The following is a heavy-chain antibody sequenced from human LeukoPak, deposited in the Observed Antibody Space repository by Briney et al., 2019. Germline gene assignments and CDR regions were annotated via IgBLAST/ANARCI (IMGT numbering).Heavy chain of an antibody. J-gene: IGHJ3*02. D-gene: IGHD4-17*01. CDR1: GGTFSSYA. CDR2: IIPIFGTA. Sequence: SVKVSCKASGGTFSSYAISWVRQAPGQGLEWMGGIIPIFGTANYAQKFQGRVMITADESTSTAYMELSSLRSEDTAVYYCASPHDYGDYVYAFDIWGQGTMVTVSS. CDR3: ASPHDYGDYVYAFDI. V-gene: IGHV1-69*01.